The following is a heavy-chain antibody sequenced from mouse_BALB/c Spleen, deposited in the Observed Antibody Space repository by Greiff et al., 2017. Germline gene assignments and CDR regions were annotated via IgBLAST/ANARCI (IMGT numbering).Heavy chain of an antibody. Sequence: VMLVESGAELARPGASVKLSCKASGYTFTSYWMQWVKQRPGQGLEWIGAIYPGDGDTRYTQKFKGKATLTADKSSSTAYMQLSSLASEDSAVYYCARETARGFAYWGQGTLVTVSA. V-gene: IGHV1-87*01. J-gene: IGHJ3*01. CDR1: GYTFTSYW. CDR3: ARETARGFAY. D-gene: IGHD3-2*01. CDR2: IYPGDGDT.